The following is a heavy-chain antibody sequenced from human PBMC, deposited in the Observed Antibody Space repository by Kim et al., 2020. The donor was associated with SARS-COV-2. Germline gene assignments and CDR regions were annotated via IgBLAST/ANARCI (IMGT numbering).Heavy chain of an antibody. CDR1: GYNFTNYW. V-gene: IGHV5-51*01. Sequence: GESLKISCRGSGYNFTNYWIGWVRQMPGKGLEWVGIIYPGDSDTRYSPSFQGQVTISVDKSSSIAYLQWTRLKASDTAIYYCGVVGLSTAPADPWGQGTLVTVSS. J-gene: IGHJ5*02. D-gene: IGHD2-21*01. CDR3: GVVGLSTAPADP. CDR2: IYPGDSDT.